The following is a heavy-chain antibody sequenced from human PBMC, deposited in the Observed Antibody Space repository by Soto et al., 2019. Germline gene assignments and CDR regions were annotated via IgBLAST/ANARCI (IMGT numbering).Heavy chain of an antibody. D-gene: IGHD7-27*01. J-gene: IGHJ3*02. CDR3: AKDLGHGGRGAFDI. CDR1: GFTFSSYG. V-gene: IGHV3-30*18. Sequence: QVQLVESGGGVVQPGRSLRLSCAASGFTFSSYGMHWVRQAPGKGLEWVAVISYDGSNKYYADSVKGRFTISRDNSKNTLYLQMNILRAEDTAVYYCAKDLGHGGRGAFDIWGQGTMVTVSS. CDR2: ISYDGSNK.